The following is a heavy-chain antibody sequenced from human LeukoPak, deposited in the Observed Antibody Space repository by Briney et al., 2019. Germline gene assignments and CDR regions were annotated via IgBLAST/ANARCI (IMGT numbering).Heavy chain of an antibody. CDR2: ISAYNGNT. CDR3: ARVRYDSSGYHYFDY. D-gene: IGHD3-22*01. J-gene: IGHJ4*02. CDR1: GYTFTSYG. V-gene: IGHV1-18*01. Sequence: ASVKVSCKASGYTFTSYGISWVRQAPGQGLEWMGWISAYNGNTNYAQKLQGRVTMTTDTSTSTAYMKLRSLRSDDTAVYCCARVRYDSSGYHYFDYWGQGTLVTVSS.